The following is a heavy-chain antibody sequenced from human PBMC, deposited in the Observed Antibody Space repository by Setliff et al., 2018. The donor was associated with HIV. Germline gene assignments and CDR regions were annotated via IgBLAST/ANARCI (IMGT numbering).Heavy chain of an antibody. CDR1: GGTFSLYA. V-gene: IGHV1-69*13. D-gene: IGHD3-10*02. CDR2: IIPIFNTA. J-gene: IGHJ3*02. Sequence: GASVKVSCKASGGTFSLYAINWVRQAPGQGLEWMGGIIPIFNTANYAQKFQGRVTITADGSTSTAYMELSSLRFEDTATYYCAREKAWLFGELLSDDAFDIWGQGTMVTVSS. CDR3: AREKAWLFGELLSDDAFDI.